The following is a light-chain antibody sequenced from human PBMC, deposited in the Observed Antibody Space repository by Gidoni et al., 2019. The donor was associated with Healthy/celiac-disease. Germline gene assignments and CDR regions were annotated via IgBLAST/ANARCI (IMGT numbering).Light chain of an antibody. V-gene: IGKV3-15*01. CDR3: QQYNNWPRIFT. CDR1: QSVSSN. Sequence: EIVMTQSPATLSVSPGERATLSCRASQSVSSNLAWYQQKPGQAPRLLIYGASTRATGIPARFSGSGSGTEFTLTISSLQSEDFAVYYCQQYNNWPRIFTFXPXTKVXIK. CDR2: GAS. J-gene: IGKJ3*01.